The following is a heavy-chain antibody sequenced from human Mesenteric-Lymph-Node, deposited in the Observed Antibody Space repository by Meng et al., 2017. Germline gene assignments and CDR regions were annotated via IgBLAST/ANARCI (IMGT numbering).Heavy chain of an antibody. CDR2: INPNSGGT. D-gene: IGHD1-26*01. J-gene: IGHJ3*02. CDR3: ARGGVGATTRAAFDI. V-gene: IGHV1-2*02. Sequence: QVQLVPAGAEVKKPGASGKGSCKASGYTFTGYYMHWVRQAPGQGLEWMGWINPNSGGTNYAQKFQGRVTMTRDTSISTAYMELSRLRSDDTAVYYCARGGVGATTRAAFDIWGQGTMVTVSS. CDR1: GYTFTGYY.